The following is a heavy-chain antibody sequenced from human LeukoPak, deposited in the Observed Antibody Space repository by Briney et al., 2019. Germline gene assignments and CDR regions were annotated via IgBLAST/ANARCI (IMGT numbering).Heavy chain of an antibody. Sequence: PGGSLRLSCAASGFTFSSYAMSWVRQAPGKGLEWVSAISGSGGSTYYADSVKGRFTISRDNAKNSLYLQMNSLRAEDTAVYYCAREAYYGSGSYRDEYDYWGQGTLVTVSS. CDR3: AREAYYGSGSYRDEYDY. J-gene: IGHJ4*02. CDR1: GFTFSSYA. D-gene: IGHD3-10*01. V-gene: IGHV3-23*01. CDR2: ISGSGGST.